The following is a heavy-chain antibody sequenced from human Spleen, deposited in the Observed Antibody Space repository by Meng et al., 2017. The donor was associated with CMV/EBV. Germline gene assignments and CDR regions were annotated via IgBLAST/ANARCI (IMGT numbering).Heavy chain of an antibody. CDR3: VRRGGYYDFWTVNYYWYFDL. Sequence: LTEYGNGRGRQMPGKGMEYMGIIYPDDSDTRYSPSFQGQVTISADKSTAYLQWNSLKASDTAMYYCVRRGGYYDFWTVNYYWYFDLWGRGTLVTVSS. CDR1: LTEYG. V-gene: IGHV5-51*01. CDR2: IYPDDSDT. D-gene: IGHD3-3*01. J-gene: IGHJ2*01.